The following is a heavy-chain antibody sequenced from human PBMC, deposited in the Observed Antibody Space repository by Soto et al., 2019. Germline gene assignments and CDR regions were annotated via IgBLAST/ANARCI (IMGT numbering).Heavy chain of an antibody. V-gene: IGHV1-69*13. CDR2: IIPIFGTA. D-gene: IGHD2-2*01. J-gene: IGHJ6*02. Sequence: GASVKVSCKAPGGTFSSYAISWVRQAPGQGLEWMGGIIPIFGTANYAQKFQGRVTITADESTSTAYMELSSLRSEDTAVYYCASLLDQPVVPAAITNYYYYGMDVWGQGTTVTVSS. CDR3: ASLLDQPVVPAAITNYYYYGMDV. CDR1: GGTFSSYA.